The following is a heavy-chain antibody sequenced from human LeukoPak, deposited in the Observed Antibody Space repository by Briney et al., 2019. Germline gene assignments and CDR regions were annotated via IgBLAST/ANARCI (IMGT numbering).Heavy chain of an antibody. V-gene: IGHV3-21*01. CDR3: ARLSTGYSNIESDYDYYMDV. J-gene: IGHJ6*03. Sequence: GGALRLSCAAPGLTFISDSMNWVRQAPGKGLEWVSSISSSSSYIYYADSVKGQFTISRDNDKNSLYLQLNSLRAGGTAVYYCARLSTGYSNIESDYDYYMDVWGKGTTVTVSS. D-gene: IGHD6-13*01. CDR2: ISSSSSYI. CDR1: GLTFISDS.